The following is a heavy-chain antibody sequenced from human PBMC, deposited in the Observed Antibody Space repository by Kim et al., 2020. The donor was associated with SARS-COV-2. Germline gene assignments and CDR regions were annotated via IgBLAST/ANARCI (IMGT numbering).Heavy chain of an antibody. Sequence: TNYAQKFQERVTITRDMSTSTAYMELSSLRSEDTAVYYCAADSWITMIVPWGQGTLVTVSS. V-gene: IGHV1-58*01. J-gene: IGHJ5*02. CDR2: T. CDR3: AADSWITMIVP. D-gene: IGHD3-22*01.